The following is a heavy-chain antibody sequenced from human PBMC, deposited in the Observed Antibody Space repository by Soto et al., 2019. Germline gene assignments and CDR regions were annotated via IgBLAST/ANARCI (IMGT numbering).Heavy chain of an antibody. J-gene: IGHJ4*02. V-gene: IGHV4-4*02. Sequence: QVQLQESGPGLVRPSGTLSLTCAVSGGSISSNNWWSWVRQPPGKGLEWIGEIYHSGSTNYNPSLESRVPMSVVPSKNLFSPTLKSVTAADTAFYYCARDQGSHPGDWGQGTLVSVSS. CDR2: IYHSGST. CDR1: GGSISSNNW. CDR3: ARDQGSHPGD. D-gene: IGHD6-13*01.